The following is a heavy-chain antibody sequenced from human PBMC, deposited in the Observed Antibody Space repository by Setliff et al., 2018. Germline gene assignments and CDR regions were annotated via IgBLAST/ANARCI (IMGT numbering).Heavy chain of an antibody. CDR3: ARGDCGGDCYSEYYFDY. J-gene: IGHJ4*02. CDR1: GGSISSGGSY. Sequence: SETLSLTCTVSGGSISSGGSYWSWIRQHPGKGLEWIGYIYYSGSTYYNPSLKSRVTISVDTSKNQFSLKLSAVTAADTAVYYCARGDCGGDCYSEYYFDYWGQGTLVTVSS. V-gene: IGHV4-31*03. CDR2: IYYSGST. D-gene: IGHD2-21*02.